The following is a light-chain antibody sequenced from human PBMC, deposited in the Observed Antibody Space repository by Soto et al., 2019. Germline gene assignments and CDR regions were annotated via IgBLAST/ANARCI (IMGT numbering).Light chain of an antibody. CDR1: QSVNSN. CDR3: QQRNSWPLT. Sequence: EIVMTQSPTIVSVSPGERATLSCRASQSVNSNLAWYQQKPGQAPRLLISGASTRAPGIAARFSGSGSGTNFTLSISGLQSADFAFYYCQQRNSWPLTFGGGTKVEIK. V-gene: IGKV3-15*01. J-gene: IGKJ4*01. CDR2: GAS.